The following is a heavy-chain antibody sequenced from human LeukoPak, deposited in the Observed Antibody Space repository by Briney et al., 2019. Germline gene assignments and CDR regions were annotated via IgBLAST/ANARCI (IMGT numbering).Heavy chain of an antibody. J-gene: IGHJ4*02. CDR1: GFTFSSYA. CDR3: AKDYKSSSRHWEIAEQETTYLDY. CDR2: ISGSGGST. V-gene: IGHV3-23*01. D-gene: IGHD6-13*01. Sequence: GGSLRLSCAASGFTFSSYAMSWVRQAPGKGLEWVSAISGSGGSTYYADSVKGRFTISRDNSKNTLYLQMNSLRAEDTAVYYCAKDYKSSSRHWEIAEQETTYLDYWGQGTLVTVSS.